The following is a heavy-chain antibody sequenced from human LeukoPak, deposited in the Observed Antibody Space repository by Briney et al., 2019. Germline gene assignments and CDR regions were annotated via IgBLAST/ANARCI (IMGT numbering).Heavy chain of an antibody. Sequence: SETLSLTCAVYGGSFSGYYWSWIRQPPGKGLEWIREINHSGSTNYNPSLKSRVTISVDTSKNQFSLKLSSVTAADTAVYYCARTRYCSGGSCFYFDYWGQGTLVTVSS. CDR3: ARTRYCSGGSCFYFDY. CDR2: INHSGST. CDR1: GGSFSGYY. J-gene: IGHJ4*02. D-gene: IGHD2-15*01. V-gene: IGHV4-34*01.